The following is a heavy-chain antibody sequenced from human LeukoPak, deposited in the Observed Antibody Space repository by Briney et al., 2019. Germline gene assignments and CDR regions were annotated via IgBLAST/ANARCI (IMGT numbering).Heavy chain of an antibody. V-gene: IGHV3-9*01. CDR1: GFTFDDYA. CDR3: AKGGGYEAQYYYYYLDV. D-gene: IGHD5-12*01. CDR2: ISWNSGSI. J-gene: IGHJ6*03. Sequence: GGSLRLSCAASGFTFDDYAMHWVRQAPGKGLEWVSGISWNSGSIGYADSVKGRFTISRDNAKNSLYLQMNSLRAEDTAVYYCAKGGGYEAQYYYYYLDVWGKGTTVTISS.